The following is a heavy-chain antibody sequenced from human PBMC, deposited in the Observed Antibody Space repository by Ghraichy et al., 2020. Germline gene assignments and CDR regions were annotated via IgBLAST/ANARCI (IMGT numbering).Heavy chain of an antibody. J-gene: IGHJ4*02. V-gene: IGHV3-23*01. D-gene: IGHD3-22*01. Sequence: GGSLRLSCAASGFTFSSYAMNWVRQAPGQGLEWVSAISGGVGTTYYADSVKGRFTISRDNSKNTLYLQMNSLRAEDTAVYYCAKSRYESSAHYSRPFDYWGQGILVTVSS. CDR3: AKSRYESSAHYSRPFDY. CDR1: GFTFSSYA. CDR2: ISGGVGTT.